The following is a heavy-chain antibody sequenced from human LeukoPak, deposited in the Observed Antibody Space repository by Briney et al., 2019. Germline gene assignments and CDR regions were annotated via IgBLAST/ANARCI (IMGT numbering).Heavy chain of an antibody. CDR3: ARHRTWQSESSFLAFDI. V-gene: IGHV5-51*01. J-gene: IGHJ3*02. CDR2: IYPGDSDT. CDR1: GYSFTSYW. D-gene: IGHD3-3*01. Sequence: HGESLKISCKGSGYSFTSYWIGWVRQMPGKSLEWMGIIYPGDSDTRYSPSFQGQVTISADKSISTAYLQWSSLKASDTAMYYCARHRTWQSESSFLAFDIWGQGTMVTVSS.